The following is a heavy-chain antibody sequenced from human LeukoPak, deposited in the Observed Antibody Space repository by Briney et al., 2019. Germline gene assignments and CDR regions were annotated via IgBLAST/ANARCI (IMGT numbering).Heavy chain of an antibody. Sequence: GGSLRLSCAVSGFTVSGNYMSWVRQAPGKGLEWVSVISGSGVNTDYADSVKGRVTISRDNSKNTLYLQMNSLRAEDTAVYYCAKHPSPVLGGGSYFDYWGQGILVTVSS. J-gene: IGHJ4*02. V-gene: IGHV3-23*01. CDR1: GFTVSGNY. CDR3: AKHPSPVLGGGSYFDY. D-gene: IGHD3-16*01. CDR2: ISGSGVNT.